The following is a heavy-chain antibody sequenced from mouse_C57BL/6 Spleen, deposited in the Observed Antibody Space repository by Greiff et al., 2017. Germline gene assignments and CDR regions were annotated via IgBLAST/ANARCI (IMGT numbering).Heavy chain of an antibody. D-gene: IGHD1-1*01. J-gene: IGHJ4*01. CDR2: INPSTGGT. V-gene: IGHV1-43*01. CDR1: GYSFTGYY. CDR3: ARGITTVVAEAMDY. Sequence: DVKLQESGPELVKPGASVKISCKASGYSFTGYYMHWVKQSSEKSLEWIGEINPSTGGTSYNQKFKGKATLTVDKSSSTAYMQLKSLTSEDSAVYSCARGITTVVAEAMDYWGQGTSVTVSS.